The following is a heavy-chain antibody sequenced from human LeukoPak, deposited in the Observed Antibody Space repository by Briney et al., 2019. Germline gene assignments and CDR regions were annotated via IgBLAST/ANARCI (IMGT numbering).Heavy chain of an antibody. D-gene: IGHD3-22*01. Sequence: PGGSLRLSCAASGFTVSNNYMSWVRPAPGKGLEWVSVIYSGGSTFYADSVKGRFTISRDNSRNTLYLQMGSLRAEDMAVYYCATYYYDSGGFHFHHWGQGTLVTVSS. CDR2: IYSGGST. V-gene: IGHV3-66*02. CDR1: GFTVSNNY. J-gene: IGHJ1*01. CDR3: ATYYYDSGGFHFHH.